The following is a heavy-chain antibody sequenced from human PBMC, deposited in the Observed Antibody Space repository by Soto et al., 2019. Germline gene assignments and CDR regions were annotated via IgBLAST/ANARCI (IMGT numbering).Heavy chain of an antibody. CDR3: AKDYFETKGPYFFDY. CDR1: GFTFNNYA. J-gene: IGHJ4*02. V-gene: IGHV3-23*01. D-gene: IGHD1-26*01. CDR2: IRNSGGFT. Sequence: VRLLESGGGLVQPGGSLRLSCAASGFTFNNYAMNWVRQAPGKGLEWVSAIRNSGGFTYYADSVKGRFTISRDNSKNTLYLHMNSLRAEDTALYYCAKDYFETKGPYFFDYWGQGTLVTVSS.